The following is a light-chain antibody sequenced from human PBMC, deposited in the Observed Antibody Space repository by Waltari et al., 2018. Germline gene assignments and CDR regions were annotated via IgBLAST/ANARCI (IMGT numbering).Light chain of an antibody. CDR2: CVT. Sequence: QSVLTQPPSVSGAPGQRVTISCTGGGSNIGAGYDVHWYRQLPGKTPELFSFCVTNPPSGVPDRFFGSLSGTPASLAITGLQAEDEADYYCQSYDTSLSVVFGGGTKLTV. CDR3: QSYDTSLSVV. CDR1: GSNIGAGYD. J-gene: IGLJ2*01. V-gene: IGLV1-40*01.